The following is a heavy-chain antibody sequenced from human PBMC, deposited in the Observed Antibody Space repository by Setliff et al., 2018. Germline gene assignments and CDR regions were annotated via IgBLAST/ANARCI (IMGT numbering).Heavy chain of an antibody. D-gene: IGHD5-12*01. J-gene: IGHJ4*02. CDR2: INHSGST. CDR3: ARGKRWLAKDYFDY. Sequence: PSETLSLTCAVYGGSFSGYYWSWIRQPPGKGLEWIGEINHSGSTNYNPSLKSRVTISVDTFKNQFSLKLSSVTAADTAVYYCARGKRWLAKDYFDYWGQGTLVTVSS. CDR1: GGSFSGYY. V-gene: IGHV4-34*01.